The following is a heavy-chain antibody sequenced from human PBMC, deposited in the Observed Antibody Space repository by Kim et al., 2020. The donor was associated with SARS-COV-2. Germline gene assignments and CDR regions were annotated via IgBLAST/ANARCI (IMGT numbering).Heavy chain of an antibody. CDR1: GGTFSSYA. J-gene: IGHJ5*02. D-gene: IGHD2-15*01. V-gene: IGHV1-69*13. CDR2: IIPIFGTA. CDR3: ARDFKYCSGGSCHPLNWFDP. Sequence: SVKVSCKASGGTFSSYAISWVRQAPGQGLEWMGGIIPIFGTANYAQKFQGRVTITADESTSTAYMELSSLRSEDTAVYYCARDFKYCSGGSCHPLNWFDPWGQGTLVTVSS.